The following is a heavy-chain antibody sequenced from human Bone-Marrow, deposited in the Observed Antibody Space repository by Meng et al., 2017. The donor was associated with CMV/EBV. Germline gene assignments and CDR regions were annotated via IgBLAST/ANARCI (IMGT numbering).Heavy chain of an antibody. D-gene: IGHD2-2*01. Sequence: GGALRLSCAASGFTFSSYEMNWVRQAPGKGLEWVSYISSSGYTIYYADSVKGRFTISRDNAKNSLYLQMNSLRAEDTAVYYCARGTIRDYWGQRTLVTVSS. V-gene: IGHV3-48*03. CDR2: ISSSGYTI. J-gene: IGHJ4*02. CDR1: GFTFSSYE. CDR3: ARGTIRDY.